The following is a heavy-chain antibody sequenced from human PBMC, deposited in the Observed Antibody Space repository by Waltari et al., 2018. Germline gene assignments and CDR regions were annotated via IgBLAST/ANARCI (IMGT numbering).Heavy chain of an antibody. Sequence: EVQLVQSGAEVKKSGESLKISCKGSGYNFTNYWIGWVLQMPGKGLEWMGIIYPGDSDTRYSPSFQGQVTISADKSISTAYLQWSNLDSSDTAMYYCARSGGSANRYFDLWGRGTLVTVFS. J-gene: IGHJ2*01. V-gene: IGHV5-51*01. CDR1: GYNFTNYW. CDR3: ARSGGSANRYFDL. D-gene: IGHD6-25*01. CDR2: IYPGDSDT.